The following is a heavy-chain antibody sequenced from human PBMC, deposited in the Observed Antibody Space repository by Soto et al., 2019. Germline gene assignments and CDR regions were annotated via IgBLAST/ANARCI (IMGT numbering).Heavy chain of an antibody. CDR1: RGSINNPY. Sequence: SETLFLTCTVSRGSINNPYWTWIRQPPGKRLEWIGYIYYTGTTNHNPSLRGRVTISVDTSNNQFSLKLSSVTAADTAVYYCARINSGWFKYFDYWGQGTLVTVSS. V-gene: IGHV4-59*11. CDR3: ARINSGWFKYFDY. CDR2: IYYTGTT. J-gene: IGHJ4*02. D-gene: IGHD6-19*01.